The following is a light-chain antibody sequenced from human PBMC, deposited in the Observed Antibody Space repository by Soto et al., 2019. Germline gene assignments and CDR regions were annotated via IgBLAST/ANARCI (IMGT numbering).Light chain of an antibody. CDR2: DAL. CDR1: QSVSNY. Sequence: EIVLTQSPATLSLSPGKRATLSCRASQSVSNYLAWYQQKPGQAPRLLIYDALNRATGIPARFSGSGSGTDFTLTISSLEPEDFAVYYCQQRTNWPPWTFGQGTRVEIK. V-gene: IGKV3-11*01. J-gene: IGKJ1*01. CDR3: QQRTNWPPWT.